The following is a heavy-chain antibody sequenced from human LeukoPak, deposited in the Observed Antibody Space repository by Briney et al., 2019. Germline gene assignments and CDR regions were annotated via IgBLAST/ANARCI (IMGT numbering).Heavy chain of an antibody. J-gene: IGHJ4*02. V-gene: IGHV3-23*01. CDR3: AKRSDYGNNGNYFDS. D-gene: IGHD4-17*01. CDR2: ISGRDTNT. CDR1: GFTFSSYG. Sequence: PGGSLRLSCAASGFTFSSYGMSWVRQAPGKGLEWVSAISGRDTNTYYADSVKGRFTISRDNSKNTLFLQMSSLRAEDTAIYYCAKRSDYGNNGNYFDSWGQGTPVTVSS.